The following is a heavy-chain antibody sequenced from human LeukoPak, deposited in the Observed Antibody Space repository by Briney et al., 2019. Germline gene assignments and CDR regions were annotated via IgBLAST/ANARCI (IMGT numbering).Heavy chain of an antibody. Sequence: SETLSLTCTVSGGSISSYYWSWIRQPPGKGLEWIGYIYYSGSTNYNPSPKSRVTISVDTSKNQFSLKLSSVTAADTAVYYCARDSLGPKRDAFDIWGQGTMVTVSS. CDR3: ARDSLGPKRDAFDI. CDR1: GGSISSYY. CDR2: IYYSGST. V-gene: IGHV4-59*01. J-gene: IGHJ3*02.